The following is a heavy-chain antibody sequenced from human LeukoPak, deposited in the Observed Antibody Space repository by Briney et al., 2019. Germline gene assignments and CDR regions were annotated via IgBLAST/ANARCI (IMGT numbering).Heavy chain of an antibody. CDR3: AREVAATIFYYYYYMDV. CDR2: IKQDGSEK. J-gene: IGHJ6*03. CDR1: GFTFSSFW. D-gene: IGHD3-9*01. Sequence: GGSLRLSCAASGFTFSSFWMSWVRQAQGKGLEWVANIKQDGSEKYYVDSVKGRFTISRDNAKNSLYLQMNSLRAEDTAVYYCAREVAATIFYYYYYMDVWGKGTTVTVSS. V-gene: IGHV3-7*01.